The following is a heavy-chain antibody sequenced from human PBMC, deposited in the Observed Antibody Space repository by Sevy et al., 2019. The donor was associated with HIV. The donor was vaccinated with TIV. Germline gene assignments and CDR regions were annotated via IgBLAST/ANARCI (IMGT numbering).Heavy chain of an antibody. J-gene: IGHJ4*02. D-gene: IGHD3-10*01. V-gene: IGHV3-21*01. CDR2: IWSSSSYI. CDR1: GFTFSTYN. Sequence: GGSLRLSCAASGFTFSTYNMNWVRQAPGKGLEWVSSIWSSSSYIYYADSVKGRFTISRDNAKNSLYLQMNRLKVEDTAVYYCARDRTYGSFIDYWGQGTLVTVSS. CDR3: ARDRTYGSFIDY.